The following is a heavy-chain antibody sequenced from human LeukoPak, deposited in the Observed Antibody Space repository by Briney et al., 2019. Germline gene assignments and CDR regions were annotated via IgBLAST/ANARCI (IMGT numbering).Heavy chain of an antibody. Sequence: SETLSLTCTVSGGSISSYYWSWIRQPPGKGLEWIGYIYYSGSTYYNPSLKSRVTISVDTSKNQFSLKLSSVTAADTAVYYCARASYSGYYFDYWGQGTLVTVSS. J-gene: IGHJ4*02. D-gene: IGHD2-21*01. V-gene: IGHV4-59*12. CDR3: ARASYSGYYFDY. CDR2: IYYSGST. CDR1: GGSISSYY.